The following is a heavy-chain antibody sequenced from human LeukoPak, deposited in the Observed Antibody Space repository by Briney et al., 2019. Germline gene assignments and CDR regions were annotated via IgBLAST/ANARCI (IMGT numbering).Heavy chain of an antibody. Sequence: PGGSLRLSCAASGFTFSGSAMHWVRQASGKGLEWVGRIRSKANSYATAYAASVKGRFTISRDDSKNTAYLQMNCLKTEDTAVYYCTRTRDGYNAWIFDYWGQGTLVTVSS. CDR1: GFTFSGSA. D-gene: IGHD5-24*01. CDR3: TRTRDGYNAWIFDY. J-gene: IGHJ4*02. V-gene: IGHV3-73*01. CDR2: IRSKANSYAT.